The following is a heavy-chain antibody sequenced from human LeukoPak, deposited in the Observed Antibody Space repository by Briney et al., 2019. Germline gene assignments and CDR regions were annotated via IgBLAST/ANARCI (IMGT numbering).Heavy chain of an antibody. J-gene: IGHJ2*01. D-gene: IGHD6-19*01. CDR2: FDPEDGET. V-gene: IGHV1-24*01. CDR3: ATAIAVAGWYFGL. CDR1: GYTFTGYY. Sequence: ASVKVSCKASGYTFTGYYMHWVRQAPGQGLEWMGGFDPEDGETIYAQKFQGRVTMTEDTSTDTAYMELSSLRSEDTAVYYCATAIAVAGWYFGLWGRGTLVTVSS.